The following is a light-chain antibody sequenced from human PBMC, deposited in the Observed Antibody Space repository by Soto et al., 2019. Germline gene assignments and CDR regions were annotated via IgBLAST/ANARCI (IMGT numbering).Light chain of an antibody. CDR3: QQYAYLVT. Sequence: IEVAQSKVGRALSRGKTDTLSGAASQTVSSTYLAWYQHKPGRAPRLLIDGASSRAAGIPDRFSGSGSGTDFTLPIRRLGSADLAVYYCQQYAYLVTFGQGTKV. V-gene: IGKV3-20*01. J-gene: IGKJ1*01. CDR2: GAS. CDR1: QTVSSTY.